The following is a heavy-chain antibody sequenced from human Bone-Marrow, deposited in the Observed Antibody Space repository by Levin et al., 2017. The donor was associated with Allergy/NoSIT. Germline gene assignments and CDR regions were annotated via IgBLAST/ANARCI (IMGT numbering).Heavy chain of an antibody. V-gene: IGHV3-49*04. Sequence: GESLKISCTTSGFNISDYAMNWVRQAPGKGLEWVGFIRNKTYAETTEYAASVKDRFTISRDDSKSIAYLEMKRLRSEDTAVYYCARGIWLSGWGQGTLVTVSS. CDR2: IRNKTYAETT. D-gene: IGHD5-24*01. CDR1: GFNISDYA. CDR3: ARGIWLSG. J-gene: IGHJ4*02.